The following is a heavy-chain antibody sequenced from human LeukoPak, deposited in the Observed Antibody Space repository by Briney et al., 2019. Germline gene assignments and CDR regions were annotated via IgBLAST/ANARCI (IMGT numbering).Heavy chain of an antibody. CDR3: AKDWARASGSPPDDAFDI. CDR1: GFTFSSYS. V-gene: IGHV3-21*04. CDR2: ISSSSSYI. J-gene: IGHJ3*02. Sequence: GGSLRLSCAASGFTFSSYSMSWVRQAPGKGLEWVSSISSSSSYIYYADSVKVRFTISRDNSKNTLYLQMNSLRAEDTAVYYCAKDWARASGSPPDDAFDIWGQGTMVTASS. D-gene: IGHD1-26*01.